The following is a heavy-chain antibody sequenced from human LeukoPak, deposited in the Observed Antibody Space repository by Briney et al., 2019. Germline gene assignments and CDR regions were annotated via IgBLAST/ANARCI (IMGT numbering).Heavy chain of an antibody. CDR1: GGSISSSSYY. CDR2: IYYSGST. D-gene: IGHD3-10*01. J-gene: IGHJ4*02. V-gene: IGHV4-39*07. CDR3: ARSELLWFGGVNSGFDY. Sequence: SETLSLTCTVSGGSISSSSYYWGWIRQPPGKGLEWIGSIYYSGSTYYNPSLKSRVTISVDTSKNQFSLKLSSVTAADTAVYYCARSELLWFGGVNSGFDYWGQGTLVTVSS.